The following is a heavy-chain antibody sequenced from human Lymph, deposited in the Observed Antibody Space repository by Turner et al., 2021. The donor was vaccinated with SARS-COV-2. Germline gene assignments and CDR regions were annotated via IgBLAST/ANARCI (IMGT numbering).Heavy chain of an antibody. CDR1: GSTLSELS. V-gene: IGHV1-24*01. D-gene: IGHD6-19*01. Sequence: QAQLVQSGAEVQKPGASVTVPCKVSGSTLSELSMHWVRQAPGKGREGMGGFDLENGETNYAQKFQGRVTITEDTSTDTPDMELSSVRSEDTAVYYCAIGSSKPKWLDLFGYWGQGTLVTVSS. J-gene: IGHJ4*02. CDR2: FDLENGET. CDR3: AIGSSKPKWLDLFGY.